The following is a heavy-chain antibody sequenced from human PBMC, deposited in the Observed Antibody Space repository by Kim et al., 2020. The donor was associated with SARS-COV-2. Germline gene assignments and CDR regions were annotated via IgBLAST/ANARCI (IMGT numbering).Heavy chain of an antibody. J-gene: IGHJ4*02. Sequence: NYNPSLKSRVTISVDKSKNQFSLKLSSVTAADTAVYYCARDSITGTEGAFWGQGTLVTVSS. V-gene: IGHV4-4*02. D-gene: IGHD1-20*01. CDR3: ARDSITGTEGAF.